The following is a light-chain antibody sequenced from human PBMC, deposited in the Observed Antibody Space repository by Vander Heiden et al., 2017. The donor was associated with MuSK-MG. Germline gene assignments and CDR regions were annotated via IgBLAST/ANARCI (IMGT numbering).Light chain of an antibody. V-gene: IGLV3-21*02. J-gene: IGLJ2*01. Sequence: LTQPPSVSVAPGQTARIPCGGNNIAGVSVHWYQQKPGQAPVLVVQDDSDRPSGIPERVAGYHAGNTANLNIYGVEAGDEAYYDGQVWGSNDDQWVFGGGTKLTV. CDR1: NIAGVS. CDR2: DDS. CDR3: QVWGSNDDQWV.